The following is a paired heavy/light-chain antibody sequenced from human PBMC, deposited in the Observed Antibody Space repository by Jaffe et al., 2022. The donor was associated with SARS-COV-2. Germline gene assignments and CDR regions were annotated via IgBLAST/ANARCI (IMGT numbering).Light chain of an antibody. Sequence: QSVLTQPPSASGTPGQRVTISCSGSSSNIGSDTVNWYQQLPGTAPKVLIFSNNQRPSGVPARFSGSKSGTSASLAISGLQSEDEADYYCAAWDDSLNGPVFGGGTKLTVL. V-gene: IGLV1-44*01. CDR2: SNN. J-gene: IGLJ3*02. CDR3: AAWDDSLNGPV. CDR1: SSNIGSDT.
Heavy chain of an antibody. CDR2: ISAYNGNT. Sequence: QVQLVQSGAEVKKPGASVKVSCKASGYTFTSYGISWVRQVPGQGLEWMGWISAYNGNTKYAQKFQGRVTMTTDTSTSTAYMDLRSLRSDDTAVYYCVRDFGPYNWFDPWGQGTLVTVSS. CDR1: GYTFTSYG. V-gene: IGHV1-18*01. J-gene: IGHJ5*02. CDR3: VRDFGPYNWFDP. D-gene: IGHD3-3*01.